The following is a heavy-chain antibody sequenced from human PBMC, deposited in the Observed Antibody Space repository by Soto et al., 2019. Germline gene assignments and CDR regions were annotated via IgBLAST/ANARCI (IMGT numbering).Heavy chain of an antibody. J-gene: IGHJ5*02. CDR3: AIYPASGYYGSGSPNWCDP. Sequence: SPVKVSCKASGGTFSSYTISWVRQAPGQGLEWMGRIIPILGIANYAQKFQGRVTITADKSTSTAYMELSSLRSEDTAVYYCAIYPASGYYGSGSPNWCDPWGQGTLVTVSS. D-gene: IGHD3-10*01. CDR2: IIPILGIA. CDR1: GGTFSSYT. V-gene: IGHV1-69*02.